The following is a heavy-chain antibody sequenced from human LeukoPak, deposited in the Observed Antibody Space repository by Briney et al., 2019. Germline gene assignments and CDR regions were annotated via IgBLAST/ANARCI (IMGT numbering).Heavy chain of an antibody. J-gene: IGHJ6*02. CDR3: AREPHYYYYGMDV. CDR1: GFTFSSYA. CDR2: ISSSSSTI. V-gene: IGHV3-48*02. Sequence: PGGSLRLSCAASGFTFSSYAMSWVRQAPGKGLEWVSYISSSSSTIYYADSVKGRFTISRDNAKNSLYLQMNSLRDEDTAVYYCAREPHYYYYGMDVWGQGTTVTVSS.